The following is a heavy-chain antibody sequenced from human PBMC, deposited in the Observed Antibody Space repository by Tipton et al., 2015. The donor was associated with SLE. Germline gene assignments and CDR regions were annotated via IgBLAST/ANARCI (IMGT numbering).Heavy chain of an antibody. CDR1: GGSISSGGYY. CDR2: IYYSGST. CDR3: ASANYYGSGSYYIWHYFDY. D-gene: IGHD3-10*01. V-gene: IGHV4-31*03. Sequence: TLSLTCTVSGGSISSGGYYCSWIRQHPGKGLEWFGYIYYSGSTYYNPSLKSRVTISVDTSKNQFSLKLSSVTAADTAVYYCASANYYGSGSYYIWHYFDYWGQGTLVTVSS. J-gene: IGHJ4*02.